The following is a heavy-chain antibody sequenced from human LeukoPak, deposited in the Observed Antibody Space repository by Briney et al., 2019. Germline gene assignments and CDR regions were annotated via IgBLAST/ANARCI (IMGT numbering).Heavy chain of an antibody. CDR2: IKQDGSEK. CDR1: GFTFSNYW. CDR3: ARAPGDPPNY. Sequence: GGSLRLSCAASGFTFSNYWMSWVRQAPGKGLEWVANIKQDGSEKYHVDSVKGRFTISRDNAKNSLYLQMNSLRVEDTAMYYCARAPGDPPNYWGQGTLVTVSS. D-gene: IGHD4-17*01. J-gene: IGHJ4*02. V-gene: IGHV3-7*03.